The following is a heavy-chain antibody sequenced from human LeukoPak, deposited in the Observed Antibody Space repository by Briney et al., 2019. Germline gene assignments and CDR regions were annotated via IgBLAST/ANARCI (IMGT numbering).Heavy chain of an antibody. CDR2: INPNSGGT. D-gene: IGHD2-2*02. V-gene: IGHV1-2*02. J-gene: IGHJ3*02. Sequence: ASVKVSCKASGYTFTGYYMHWVRQAPGQGLEWMGWINPNSGGTNYAQKFQGRVTMTRDTSISSAYMELSRLRSDDTAVDYCARGCSSTSCYTEDAFDIWGQGTMVTVSS. CDR3: ARGCSSTSCYTEDAFDI. CDR1: GYTFTGYY.